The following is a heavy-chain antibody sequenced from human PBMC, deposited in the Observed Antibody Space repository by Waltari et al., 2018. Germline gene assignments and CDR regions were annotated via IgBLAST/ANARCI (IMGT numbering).Heavy chain of an antibody. CDR2: VYYTGGS. V-gene: IGHV4-39*01. Sequence: QLQLQESGPGLVKPSETLSLTCTVSGASISSSSYYWNWIRQPPGKGLEWIGSVYYTGGSFYNASLRSRVTMSVDTSKNQFSLRLNSVTAADTAVYYCARLPKEDAFDIWGQGTMVTVSS. J-gene: IGHJ3*02. CDR3: ARLPKEDAFDI. CDR1: GASISSSSYY.